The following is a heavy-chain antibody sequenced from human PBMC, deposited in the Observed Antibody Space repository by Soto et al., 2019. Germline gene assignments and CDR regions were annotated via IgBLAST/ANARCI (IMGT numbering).Heavy chain of an antibody. CDR1: GFTFSGSA. CDR2: IRSKPNTYAT. D-gene: IGHD3-22*01. J-gene: IGHJ4*02. Sequence: EVQLVESGGGLVQPGGSLKLSCAASGFTFSGSAMHWVRQASGKGLEWVGRIRSKPNTYATGYAASVKGRFTISRDDSKNTVYLQMISLQIEDTAVYYCIRRSQDDSSGYFADWGQGTLVTVSS. CDR3: IRRSQDDSSGYFAD. V-gene: IGHV3-73*02.